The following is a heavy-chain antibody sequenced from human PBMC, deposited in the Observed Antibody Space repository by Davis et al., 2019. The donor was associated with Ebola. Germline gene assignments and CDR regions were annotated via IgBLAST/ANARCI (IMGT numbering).Heavy chain of an antibody. J-gene: IGHJ4*02. CDR3: ARDGEVDFLDY. V-gene: IGHV3-48*01. Sequence: PGGSLRLSCAASGFTFSSYAMHWVRQAPGKGLEWVSYISSSSSTIYYADSVKGRFTISRDNSKNTLYLQMNSLRAEDTAVYYCARDGEVDFLDYWGQGTLVTVSS. CDR2: ISSSSSTI. CDR1: GFTFSSYA. D-gene: IGHD3-3*01.